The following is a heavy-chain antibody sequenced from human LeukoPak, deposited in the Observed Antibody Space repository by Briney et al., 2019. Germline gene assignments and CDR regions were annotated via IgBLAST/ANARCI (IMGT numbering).Heavy chain of an antibody. V-gene: IGHV4-31*03. Sequence: PSRTLSLTCTVSGVSISRGGYYWGWIRQRPGKGLEWIGYIYYSGSTYYNPSLKSRVTISVDTSKNQFSLKLSSVTAADTAVYYCARGAYVPDNWFDPWGQGTLVTVSS. CDR1: GVSISRGGYY. CDR2: IYYSGST. CDR3: ARGAYVPDNWFDP. J-gene: IGHJ5*02. D-gene: IGHD3-16*01.